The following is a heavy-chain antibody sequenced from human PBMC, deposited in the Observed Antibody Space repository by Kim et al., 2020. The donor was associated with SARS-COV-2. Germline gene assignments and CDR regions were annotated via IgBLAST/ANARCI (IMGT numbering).Heavy chain of an antibody. CDR3: ARDVTPDAPVYSGYDPKSLYYYYYGMDV. CDR1: GYTFTSYY. V-gene: IGHV1-46*01. J-gene: IGHJ6*02. D-gene: IGHD5-12*01. CDR2: INPSGGST. Sequence: ASVKVSCKASGYTFTSYYMHWVRQAPGQGLEWMGIINPSGGSTSYAQKFQGRVTMTRDTSTSTVYMELSSLRSEDTAVYYCARDVTPDAPVYSGYDPKSLYYYYYGMDVWGQGTTVTVSS.